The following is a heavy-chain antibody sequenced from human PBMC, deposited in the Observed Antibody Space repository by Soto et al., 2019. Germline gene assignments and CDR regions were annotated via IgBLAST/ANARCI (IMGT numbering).Heavy chain of an antibody. V-gene: IGHV1-69*01. CDR3: ARGTTLFGVVIPTGWFDP. J-gene: IGHJ5*02. CDR2: IIPIFGTA. D-gene: IGHD3-3*01. Sequence: QVQLVQSGAEVKKPGSSVKVSCKASGGTFSSYDISWVRQAPGQGLEWMGGIIPIFGTANYAQKFQVRVTITADEATSTAYMELSSLRSEDTAVYYCARGTTLFGVVIPTGWFDPWGQGTLVTVSS. CDR1: GGTFSSYD.